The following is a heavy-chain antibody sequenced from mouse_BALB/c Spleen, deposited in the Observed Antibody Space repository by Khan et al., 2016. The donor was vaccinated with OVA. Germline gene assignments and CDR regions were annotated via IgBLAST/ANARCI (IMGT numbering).Heavy chain of an antibody. CDR3: ARRGAARAPSDYFDY. V-gene: IGHV1-63*02. D-gene: IGHD3-1*01. CDR1: GYTFTNYW. J-gene: IGHJ2*01. Sequence: VQLQQSGAELVRPGTSVKMSCKAAGYTFTNYWIGWVKQRPGNGLEWIGDIFPGGGYTNYNEKFKGKATLTADTSSSTAYMQLSSLTSEDSAISYCARRGAARAPSDYFDYWGQGTTLTVSS. CDR2: IFPGGGYT.